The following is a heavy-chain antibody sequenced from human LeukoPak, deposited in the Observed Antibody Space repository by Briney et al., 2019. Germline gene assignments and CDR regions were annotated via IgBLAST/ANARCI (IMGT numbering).Heavy chain of an antibody. CDR2: TYYRSKWYN. Sequence: SQTLSLTFAISGDSVSSNSAAWNWIRQSPSRGLEWLGRTYYRSKWYNDYAVSVKSRITINPDTSKNQFSLQLNSVTPEDTAVYYCARVEGYYYDSSGNFDYWGQGTLVTVSS. CDR1: GDSVSSNSAA. J-gene: IGHJ4*02. CDR3: ARVEGYYYDSSGNFDY. D-gene: IGHD3-22*01. V-gene: IGHV6-1*01.